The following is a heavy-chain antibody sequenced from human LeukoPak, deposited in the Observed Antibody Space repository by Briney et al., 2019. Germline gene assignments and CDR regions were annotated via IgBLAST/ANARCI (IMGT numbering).Heavy chain of an antibody. CDR2: IKSKTDGGTT. V-gene: IGHV3-15*01. J-gene: IGHJ4*02. CDR1: GFTFSNAW. CDR3: TTDGDDIVVVPAAI. Sequence: PGGSLRLSCAASGFTFSNAWMSWVRQAPGKGLEWVGRIKSKTDGGTTDYAAPVKGRFTISRDDSKNTLYLQMNSLKTEDTAVYYCTTDGDDIVVVPAAIWGQGTLVTVSS. D-gene: IGHD2-2*01.